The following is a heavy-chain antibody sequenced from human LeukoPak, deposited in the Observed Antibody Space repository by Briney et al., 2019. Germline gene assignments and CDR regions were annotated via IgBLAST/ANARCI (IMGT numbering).Heavy chain of an antibody. V-gene: IGHV3-23*01. CDR1: GFTFSSFG. CDR2: ITGSGGST. D-gene: IGHD6-13*01. Sequence: GGSLRLSCAASGFTFSSFGMTWVRQAPGKGLEWVSSITGSGGSTYYADSVKGRFTISRDNSKNTLHLQMNSLRAEDTAIYYCAKGGYSINWRNWFDPWGQGTLVTVSS. J-gene: IGHJ5*02. CDR3: AKGGYSINWRNWFDP.